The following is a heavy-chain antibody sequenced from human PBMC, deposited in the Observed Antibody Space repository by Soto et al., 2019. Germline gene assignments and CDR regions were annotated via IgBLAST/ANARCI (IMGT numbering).Heavy chain of an antibody. CDR1: GGTFSSYA. V-gene: IGHV1-69*01. CDR3: ARNLYCSGGSCYSGDYYYYYGMDV. Sequence: QVQLVQSGAEVKKPGSSVKVSCKASGGTFSSYAISWVRQATGQGLEWMGGIIPIFGTANYAQKFQGRVTITADESTSTAYMELSSLRSEDTAVYYCARNLYCSGGSCYSGDYYYYYGMDVWGQGTTVTVSS. D-gene: IGHD2-15*01. CDR2: IIPIFGTA. J-gene: IGHJ6*02.